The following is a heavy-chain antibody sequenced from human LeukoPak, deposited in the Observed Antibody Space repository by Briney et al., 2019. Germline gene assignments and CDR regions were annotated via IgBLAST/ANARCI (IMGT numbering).Heavy chain of an antibody. D-gene: IGHD3-22*01. J-gene: IGHJ5*02. CDR3: ARDLGQYYDTSDNWFDP. Sequence: SVKVSCKASGFTSSNSAIQWVRQARGQRLEWIGWIIVGSGRTHYAQNLQERLTITRDMSTNTAYMELSSLRAEDTAVYYCARDLGQYYDTSDNWFDPWGQGTLVTVSS. V-gene: IGHV1-58*02. CDR1: GFTSSNSA. CDR2: IIVGSGRT.